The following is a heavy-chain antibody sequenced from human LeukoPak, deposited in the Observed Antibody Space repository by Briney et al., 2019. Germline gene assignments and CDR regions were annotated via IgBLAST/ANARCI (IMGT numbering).Heavy chain of an antibody. Sequence: SVKVSCKASGATFTSYAISWVRQAPGQGLEWVGGIIPIFGTANYAQKFQGRVTITADESTSTAYMELSSLRSEDTAVYYCAREGEQLAYYYGMDVWGKGTTVTVSS. D-gene: IGHD6-13*01. CDR3: AREGEQLAYYYGMDV. CDR2: IIPIFGTA. V-gene: IGHV1-69*13. J-gene: IGHJ6*04. CDR1: GATFTSYA.